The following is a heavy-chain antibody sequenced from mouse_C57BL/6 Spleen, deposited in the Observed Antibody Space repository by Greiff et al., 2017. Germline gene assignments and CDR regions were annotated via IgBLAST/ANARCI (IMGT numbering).Heavy chain of an antibody. J-gene: IGHJ3*01. CDR3: ARNEPYWFAY. CDR1: GFSLTSYA. Sequence: VNLMESGPGLVAPSQSLSLTCTVSGFSLTSYAISWVRQPPGKGLEWLGEIWTGGGTKYNSALKSRLSNSKDNSKSQDFLQMNSLQTDDTARYCWARNEPYWFAYWGKGTLVTVSA. CDR2: IWTGGGT. V-gene: IGHV2-9-1*01.